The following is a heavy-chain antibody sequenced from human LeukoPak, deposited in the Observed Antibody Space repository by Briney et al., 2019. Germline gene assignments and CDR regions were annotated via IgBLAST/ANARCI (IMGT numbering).Heavy chain of an antibody. Sequence: GGSLRLSCAASGFTFSSSAMSWVRQAPGKGLEWVANIKQDGREKHYVDSVKGRFIISRDNAKNSLYLQMNSLRAEDTAVYYCARDKGSDEGSKFDYWGQGTLVTVSS. CDR3: ARDKGSDEGSKFDY. CDR1: GFTFSSSA. V-gene: IGHV3-7*03. CDR2: IKQDGREK. J-gene: IGHJ4*02.